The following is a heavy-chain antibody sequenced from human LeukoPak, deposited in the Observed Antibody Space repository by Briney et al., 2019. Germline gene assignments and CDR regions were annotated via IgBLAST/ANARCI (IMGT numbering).Heavy chain of an antibody. CDR1: GGTYISYA. Sequence: SSVKVSCKASGGTYISYAISWVGQAAGQGSEWMGGIIPIFGIANKAQKFQGRVTITPDQPTSTPYTELSSLRSEDTAVYYCARDGYNPTPLRDWGQGTLVTVSS. V-gene: IGHV1-69*10. D-gene: IGHD5-24*01. CDR3: ARDGYNPTPLRD. CDR2: IIPIFGIA. J-gene: IGHJ4*02.